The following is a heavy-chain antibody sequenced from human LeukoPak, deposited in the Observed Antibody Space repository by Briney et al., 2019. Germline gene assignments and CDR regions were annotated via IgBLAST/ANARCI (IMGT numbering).Heavy chain of an antibody. CDR2: TTFSGDST. CDR3: ARDRQSGSHLNFFDY. CDR1: GFTFNSYA. V-gene: IGHV3-21*01. Sequence: GGSLRLSCTASGFTFNSYAMNWVRQAPGKGLEWVSSTTFSGDSTYYGDSVKGRFTVSRDNARNSLSLQMNSLRVEDTAVYYCARDRQSGSHLNFFDYWGQEALVTVSS. J-gene: IGHJ4*02. D-gene: IGHD1-26*01.